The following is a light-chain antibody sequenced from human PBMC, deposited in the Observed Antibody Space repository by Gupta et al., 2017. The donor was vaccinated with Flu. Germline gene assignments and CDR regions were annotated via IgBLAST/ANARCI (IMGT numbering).Light chain of an antibody. CDR1: QSVLYNSNNKNY. J-gene: IGKJ2*01. V-gene: IGKV4-1*01. CDR2: WAS. CDR3: QQEDSPPYI. Sequence: DIVMTQSPDSLAVSLGERATINCKSSQSVLYNSNNKNYLAWYQQKPGQPPKLLIYWASTRESGVPDRFSGSGSGTDFTLTISSLQAEDVAVYYCQQEDSPPYIFGQGTKMEIK.